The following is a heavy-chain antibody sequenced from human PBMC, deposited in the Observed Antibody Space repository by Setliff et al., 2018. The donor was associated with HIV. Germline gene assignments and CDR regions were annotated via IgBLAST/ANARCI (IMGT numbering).Heavy chain of an antibody. CDR3: ARWYGFHSSSSVLGF. Sequence: ASVKVSCKASGYTFTTYAINWVRQAPGQGLEWMGMINPRGGSTSYAQRFQGRVTMTRDTSTSTVYMELSSLRSEDTAVYYCARWYGFHSSSSVLGFWGQGTLVTVSS. V-gene: IGHV1-46*01. D-gene: IGHD6-6*01. CDR2: INPRGGST. J-gene: IGHJ4*02. CDR1: GYTFTTYA.